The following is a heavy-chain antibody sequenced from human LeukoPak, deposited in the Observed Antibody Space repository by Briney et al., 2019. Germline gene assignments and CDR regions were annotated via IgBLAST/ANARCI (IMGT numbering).Heavy chain of an antibody. Sequence: ASVKVSCKASGYTFTGYYMHWVRQAPGQGLEWMGWINPNSGGTNYAQKFQGRVTMTRDTSISTAYMELSSVTAADTAVYYCARDKPLGYFDWSPTRYYNYGMDVWGQGTAVIVSS. CDR2: INPNSGGT. D-gene: IGHD3-9*01. J-gene: IGHJ6*02. CDR1: GYTFTGYY. CDR3: ARDKPLGYFDWSPTRYYNYGMDV. V-gene: IGHV1-2*02.